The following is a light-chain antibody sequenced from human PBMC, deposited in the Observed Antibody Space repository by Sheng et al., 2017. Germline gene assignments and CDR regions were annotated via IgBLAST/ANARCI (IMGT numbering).Light chain of an antibody. J-gene: IGLJ2*01. CDR3: SSYGGTKNLV. Sequence: QSALTQPPSASGSPGQSVTISCTGTSSDVGGYNYVSWYQQHPGKAPKLMIYEVSKRPSGVPDRFSGSKSGNTASLTVSGLQPEDEADYYCSSYGGTKNLVFGGGTKLTVL. CDR1: SSDVGGYNY. CDR2: EVS. V-gene: IGLV2-8*01.